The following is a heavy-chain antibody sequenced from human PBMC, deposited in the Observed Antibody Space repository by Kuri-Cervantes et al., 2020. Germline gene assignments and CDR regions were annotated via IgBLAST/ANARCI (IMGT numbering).Heavy chain of an antibody. CDR2: ISSSGTTI. V-gene: IGHV3-11*01. Sequence: LSLTCAASGFTFSDYYMSWIRQAPGEGLEWVSYISSSGTTIFYADSVKGRFTISRDNAKNSLYLQMNSLRAEDTAVYYCARDIRARAEWYFDLWGRGTLVTVSS. J-gene: IGHJ2*01. CDR1: GFTFSDYY. CDR3: ARDIRARAEWYFDL.